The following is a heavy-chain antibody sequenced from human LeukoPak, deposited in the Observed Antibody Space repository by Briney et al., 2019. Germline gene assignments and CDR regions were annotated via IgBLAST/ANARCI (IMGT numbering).Heavy chain of an antibody. Sequence: SETLSLTCTVSGVSISSYYWSWIRQPPGKGLEWIGYIYYSGSTNYNPSLKSRVTISVDTSKNQFSLKLSSVTAADTAVYYCARGVYDSSGYFYAFDIWGQGTMVTISS. CDR1: GVSISSYY. CDR3: ARGVYDSSGYFYAFDI. CDR2: IYYSGST. V-gene: IGHV4-59*01. D-gene: IGHD3-22*01. J-gene: IGHJ3*02.